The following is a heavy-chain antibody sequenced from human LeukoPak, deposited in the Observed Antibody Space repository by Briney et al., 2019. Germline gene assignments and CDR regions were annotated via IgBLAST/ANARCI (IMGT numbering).Heavy chain of an antibody. CDR3: ARGFDGPNAFDI. Sequence: PGGSLRLSCAASGFTFNNYAMSWIRQPPGKGLEWIGEINHSGSTNYNPSLKSRVTVSIDTSKNQVSLKLSSMTAADTAVYYCARGFDGPNAFDIWGQGTMVTVSS. CDR1: GFTFNNYA. CDR2: INHSGST. J-gene: IGHJ3*02. V-gene: IGHV4-34*01. D-gene: IGHD3-9*01.